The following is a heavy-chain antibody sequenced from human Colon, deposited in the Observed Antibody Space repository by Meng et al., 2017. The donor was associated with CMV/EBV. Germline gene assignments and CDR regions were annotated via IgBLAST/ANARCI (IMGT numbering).Heavy chain of an antibody. CDR3: ARHLIAHCTSTSCSSGMDA. J-gene: IGHJ5*02. CDR1: GGSISSYY. D-gene: IGHD2-2*01. CDR2: LSNSGST. V-gene: IGHV4-59*01. Sequence: SETLSLTCTVSGGSISSYYWSWIRQSPVRGLEWFGYLSNSGSTNYNPSLKSRVTISVDTSKNQFSLKLSSVTAADTAVYYCARHLIAHCTSTSCSSGMDAWGQGTLVTVSS.